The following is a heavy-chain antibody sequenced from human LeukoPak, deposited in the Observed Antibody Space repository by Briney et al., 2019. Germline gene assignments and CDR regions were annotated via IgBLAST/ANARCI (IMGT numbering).Heavy chain of an antibody. J-gene: IGHJ5*02. Sequence: GGSLRLSCAASGFPFSNYWMHWVRQAPGKGLVWLSHITSDGSGTSYADSAKGRFTISRDNAKYTLYPQMNSLRAEDTAVYYCAKDQGARYYGSGSSWFDPWGQGTLVTVSS. D-gene: IGHD3-10*01. V-gene: IGHV3-74*01. CDR3: AKDQGARYYGSGSSWFDP. CDR2: ITSDGSGT. CDR1: GFPFSNYW.